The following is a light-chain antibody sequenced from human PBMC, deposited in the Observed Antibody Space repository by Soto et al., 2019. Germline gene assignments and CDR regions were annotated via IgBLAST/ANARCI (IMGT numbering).Light chain of an antibody. Sequence: QSALTQPASVSGSPGQSITISCTGTSSDVGGYNYVSWYQQHPGKAPKLMIYDVSNRPSGVSNRFSGSKSGNTASLTISGLQAVDEADYYCSSYTGSSTLMVFGGGTKLTVL. CDR3: SSYTGSSTLMV. CDR1: SSDVGGYNY. J-gene: IGLJ2*01. CDR2: DVS. V-gene: IGLV2-14*01.